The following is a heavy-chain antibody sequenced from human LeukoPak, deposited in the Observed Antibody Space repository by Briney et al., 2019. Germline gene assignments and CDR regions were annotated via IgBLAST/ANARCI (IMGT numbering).Heavy chain of an antibody. CDR3: ARWGSGYFDY. D-gene: IGHD6-19*01. CDR1: GGSIGSNNW. J-gene: IGHJ4*02. CDR2: VYQSGST. V-gene: IGHV4-4*02. Sequence: NPSGTLSLTCAVSGGSIGSNNWWSWVRQPPGKGLEWIGEVYQSGSTNYNPSLKNRVTISVDKSKSQFSLNLSSVTAADTAVYYCARWGSGYFDYWGQGTQVTVSS.